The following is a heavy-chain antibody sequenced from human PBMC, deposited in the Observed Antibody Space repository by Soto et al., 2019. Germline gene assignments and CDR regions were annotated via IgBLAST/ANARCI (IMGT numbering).Heavy chain of an antibody. CDR3: TTEVITIFGVVNDYYGMDV. D-gene: IGHD3-3*01. V-gene: IGHV3-15*07. CDR1: GFTFSNAW. J-gene: IGHJ6*02. CDR2: IKSKTDGGTT. Sequence: GGSLRLSCAASGFTFSNAWMNWVRQAPGKGLEWVGRIKSKTDGGTTDYAAPVKGRFTISRDDSKNTLYLQMNSLKTEDTAVYYCTTEVITIFGVVNDYYGMDVWGQGTTVTVSS.